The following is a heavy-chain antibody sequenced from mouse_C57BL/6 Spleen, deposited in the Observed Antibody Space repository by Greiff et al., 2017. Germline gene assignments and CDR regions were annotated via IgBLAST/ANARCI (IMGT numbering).Heavy chain of an antibody. CDR2: IDPADGDT. V-gene: IGHV14-1*01. Sequence: VQLQQSGAELVRPGASVKLSCTASGFNITDYYMPWVKQRPEQGLEWIGRIDPADGDTEYAPKFQGKATMTADTSSNTAYLQLSSLTSEDTAVYYCTTNYGSSYAMDYWGQGTSVTVSS. J-gene: IGHJ4*01. D-gene: IGHD1-1*01. CDR1: GFNITDYY. CDR3: TTNYGSSYAMDY.